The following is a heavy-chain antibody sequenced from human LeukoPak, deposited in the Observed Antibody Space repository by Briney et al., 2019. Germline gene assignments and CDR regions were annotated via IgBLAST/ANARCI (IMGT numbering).Heavy chain of an antibody. Sequence: PGGSLRLSCAASGFTLSSYGTHWVRQAPGKGLEWVAVISYDGSNKYYAVSVKGRFTISRDNSKNTLYLQMNSLRAEDTAVYYCAKDRHASYCSSTSCHYYYYGMDVWGQGTTVTVSS. CDR2: ISYDGSNK. V-gene: IGHV3-30*18. D-gene: IGHD2-2*01. J-gene: IGHJ6*02. CDR3: AKDRHASYCSSTSCHYYYYGMDV. CDR1: GFTLSSYG.